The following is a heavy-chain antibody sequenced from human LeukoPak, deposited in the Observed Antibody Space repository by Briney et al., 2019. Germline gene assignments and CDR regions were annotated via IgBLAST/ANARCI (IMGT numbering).Heavy chain of an antibody. CDR3: AKDLSSSTVPDYFDS. D-gene: IGHD6-6*01. J-gene: IGHJ4*02. Sequence: GGSLRLSCAASGFTVSSNYMSWVRQAPGKGLEWVSVIYSGGSTYYADSVKGRFTISRHNSKNTLYLQMNSLRADDTAVYSCAKDLSSSTVPDYFDSWGQGTLVTVSS. CDR1: GFTVSSNY. V-gene: IGHV3-53*01. CDR2: IYSGGST.